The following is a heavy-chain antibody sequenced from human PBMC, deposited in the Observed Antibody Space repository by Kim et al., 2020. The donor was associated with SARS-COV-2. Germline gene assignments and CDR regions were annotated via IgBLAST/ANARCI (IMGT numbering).Heavy chain of an antibody. D-gene: IGHD3-10*01. Sequence: SETLSLTCTVSGASISSGGYYWSWIRQHPGEGLEWIGYIYYSGNTYHNPSLKSRVTISADTSKNQFSLKLSSVTAADTAVYYCARGGGPDAFDIWGQGTMVTVSS. CDR2: IYYSGNT. CDR3: ARGGGPDAFDI. J-gene: IGHJ3*02. CDR1: GASISSGGYY. V-gene: IGHV4-31*03.